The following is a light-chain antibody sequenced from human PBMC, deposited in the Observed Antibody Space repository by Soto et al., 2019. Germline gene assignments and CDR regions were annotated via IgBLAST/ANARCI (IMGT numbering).Light chain of an antibody. Sequence: DIQMTQSPSSLSASVGERVTISCRASQSSRRSLNWYQQKTGKAPSLLIFAASNLQSGVPSRFSGSGSGTDFTLTITSLQPEDFATYHCQQSYTTPQTFGQGTRVEIK. J-gene: IGKJ1*01. CDR3: QQSYTTPQT. CDR2: AAS. V-gene: IGKV1-39*01. CDR1: QSSRRS.